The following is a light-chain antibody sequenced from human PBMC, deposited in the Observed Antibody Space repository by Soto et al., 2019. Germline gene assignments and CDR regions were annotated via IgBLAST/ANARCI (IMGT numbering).Light chain of an antibody. CDR2: KAS. CDR1: QSISTW. J-gene: IGKJ2*01. V-gene: IGKV1-5*03. Sequence: DIQMTQSPSTVSASVGGRVTITCRASQSISTWLAWYQQKPGKAPRLLTYKASSLESGVPSRFTGSGSGTQFTLIIDSLQPDDSATYYCQHYDSYPYTFGQGTKLEI. CDR3: QHYDSYPYT.